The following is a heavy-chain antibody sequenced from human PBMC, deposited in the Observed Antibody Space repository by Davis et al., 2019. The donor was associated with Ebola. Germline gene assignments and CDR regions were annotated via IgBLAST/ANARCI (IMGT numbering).Heavy chain of an antibody. Sequence: AASVKVSCKASGYSFASYSVTWVRRAPGQGLEWIGWISPYNGHTSYAQKFQGRVSMTTDTSTSTAYMELRSLRSDDTAIYYCARGEAAAVFSYNWFDPWGQGTLVTVSS. D-gene: IGHD6-13*01. CDR1: GYSFASYS. CDR3: ARGEAAAVFSYNWFDP. V-gene: IGHV1-18*01. CDR2: ISPYNGHT. J-gene: IGHJ5*02.